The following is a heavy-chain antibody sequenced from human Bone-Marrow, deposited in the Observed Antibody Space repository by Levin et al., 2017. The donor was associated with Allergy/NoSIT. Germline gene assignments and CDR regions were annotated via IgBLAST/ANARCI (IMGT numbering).Heavy chain of an antibody. Sequence: GGSLRLSCAASGFTLSNYDIHWVRQPTGKSLEWVSVTGITSHTYYSDSVTGRFTVSRENAKNSLYLQMDSLRVGDTAVYYCARAPPRCSGGSCFVGAPDFWGQGTEVIVSS. CDR2: TGITSHT. D-gene: IGHD2-15*01. CDR3: ARAPPRCSGGSCFVGAPDF. CDR1: GFTLSNYD. V-gene: IGHV3-13*04. J-gene: IGHJ3*01.